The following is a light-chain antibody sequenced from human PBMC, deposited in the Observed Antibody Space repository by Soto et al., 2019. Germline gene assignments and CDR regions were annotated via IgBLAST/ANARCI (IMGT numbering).Light chain of an antibody. CDR1: SSDVGGYNY. CDR2: DVI. CDR3: SSYTSSSTRV. V-gene: IGLV2-14*01. J-gene: IGLJ2*01. Sequence: QSALTQPASVSGSPGQSITISCTGTSSDVGGYNYVSWYQQHPGKAPKLMIYDVINRPSGVSNRFSGSKSGNTASLTISGLQAEDEADYYCSSYTSSSTRVFGGGTKVTV.